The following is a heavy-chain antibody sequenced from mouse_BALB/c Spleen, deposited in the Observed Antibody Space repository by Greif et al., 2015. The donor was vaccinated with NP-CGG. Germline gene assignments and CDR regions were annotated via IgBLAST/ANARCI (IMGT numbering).Heavy chain of an antibody. CDR2: IYPGDGDT. Sequence: QVQLQQSGAELVRPGSSVKISCKASGYAFSSYWMNWVKQRPGQGLEWIGQIYPGDGDTNYNGKFKGKATLTADKSSSTAYMQLSSLTSGDSAVYFCARYDYDYYAMDYWGQGTSVTVSS. J-gene: IGHJ4*01. CDR3: ARYDYDYYAMDY. V-gene: IGHV1-80*01. CDR1: GYAFSSYW. D-gene: IGHD2-4*01.